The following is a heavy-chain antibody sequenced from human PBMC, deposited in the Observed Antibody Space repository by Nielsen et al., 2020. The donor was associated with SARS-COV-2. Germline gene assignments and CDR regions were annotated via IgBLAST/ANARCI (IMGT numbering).Heavy chain of an antibody. J-gene: IGHJ4*02. V-gene: IGHV4-59*13. D-gene: IGHD6-13*01. CDR1: GGSIGSYY. CDR2: IFNTGST. Sequence: SETLSLTCTVFGGSIGSYYWSWIRQPPGKGLEWIGHIFNTGSTSYNPSLRSRVTILVDTSKNHFSLKLTSVTAADTAVYYCARDRWQQLVPTYWGQGTLVTVSS. CDR3: ARDRWQQLVPTY.